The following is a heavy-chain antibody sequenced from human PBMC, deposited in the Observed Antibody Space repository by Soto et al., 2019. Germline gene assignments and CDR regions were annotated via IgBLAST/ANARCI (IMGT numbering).Heavy chain of an antibody. D-gene: IGHD1-26*01. J-gene: IGHJ4*02. CDR2: IIPILGIA. CDR1: GGTFSSYT. V-gene: IGHV1-69*02. CDR3: ARDPTNRIVGATPFDY. Sequence: QVQLVQSGAEVKKPGSSVKVSCKASGGTFSSYTISWVRQAPGQGLEWMGRIIPILGIANYAQKFQGRVTMTADTSTSTAYMELSSLRPEDTAVYYCARDPTNRIVGATPFDYWGQGTLGTVSS.